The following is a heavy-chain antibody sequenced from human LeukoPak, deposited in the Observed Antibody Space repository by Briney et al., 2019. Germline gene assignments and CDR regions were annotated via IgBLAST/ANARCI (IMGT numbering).Heavy chain of an antibody. Sequence: SETLSLTCTVSGGSMNNYYWSWIRQPPGKGLEWIGYIYYSGSTNYNPSLKSRVTISIDTSKNQFSLQLNSVTPEDTAVYYCARELVANTFGWVGWSDYWGQGTLVTVSS. D-gene: IGHD2/OR15-2a*01. J-gene: IGHJ4*02. CDR1: GGSMNNYY. CDR3: ARELVANTFGWVGWSDY. CDR2: IYYSGST. V-gene: IGHV4-59*12.